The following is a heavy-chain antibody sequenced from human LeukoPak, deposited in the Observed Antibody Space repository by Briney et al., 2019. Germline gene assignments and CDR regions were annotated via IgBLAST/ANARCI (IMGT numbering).Heavy chain of an antibody. CDR3: AKDRHPYVSGTYSDY. CDR2: TRYDGSNK. V-gene: IGHV3-30*02. D-gene: IGHD3-10*01. CDR1: VFTFSNYG. Sequence: GGSLRLSCAASVFTFSNYGMHWVRQAPGKGLEWVAFTRYDGSNKYFADSVKGRFTISRDNSNNMLFLQMNSLRPEDTAVYYCAKDRHPYVSGTYSDYWGQGTLVTVSS. J-gene: IGHJ4*02.